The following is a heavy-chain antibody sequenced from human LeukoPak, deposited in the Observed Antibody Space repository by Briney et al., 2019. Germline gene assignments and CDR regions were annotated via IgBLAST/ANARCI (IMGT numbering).Heavy chain of an antibody. D-gene: IGHD6-19*01. CDR1: GYSISSGYY. CDR3: AKSGQEQWLVMDYYYMDV. J-gene: IGHJ6*03. V-gene: IGHV3-15*01. Sequence: PSETLSLTCTVSGYSISSGYYWGWIRQPPGKGLEWVGRIKSKTDGGTTDYAAPVKGRFTISRDDSKNTLYLQMNSLRAEDTAVYYCAKSGQEQWLVMDYYYMDVWGKGTTVTISS. CDR2: IKSKTDGGTT.